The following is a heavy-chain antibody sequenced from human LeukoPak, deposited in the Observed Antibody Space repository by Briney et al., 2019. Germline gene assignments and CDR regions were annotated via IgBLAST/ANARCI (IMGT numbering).Heavy chain of an antibody. CDR3: ATSSTFDY. D-gene: IGHD6-19*01. CDR2: INSNGSST. J-gene: IGHJ4*02. CDR1: GFTFSSYW. Sequence: PGGSLILSCASSGFTFSSYWMHWVRQAPGKGLVWVSRINSNGSSTSYADSVKGRFTISRDNAKNTLYLQMISLRAEDTAVYYCATSSTFDYWGQGTLVTVSS. V-gene: IGHV3-74*01.